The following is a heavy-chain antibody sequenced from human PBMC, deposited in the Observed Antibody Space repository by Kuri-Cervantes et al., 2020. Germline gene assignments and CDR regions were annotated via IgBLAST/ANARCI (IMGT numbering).Heavy chain of an antibody. CDR3: ARLIVGATDYAYYFDY. J-gene: IGHJ4*02. CDR1: GVSFSDYS. D-gene: IGHD1-26*01. Sequence: ESLKISCAVYGVSFSDYSWSWIRQPPGKGLEWIGEINHSGSTYYNPSLKSRVTISVDTSKNQFSLKLSSVTAADTAVYYCARLIVGATDYAYYFDYWGQGTLVTVSS. V-gene: IGHV4-34*01. CDR2: INHSGST.